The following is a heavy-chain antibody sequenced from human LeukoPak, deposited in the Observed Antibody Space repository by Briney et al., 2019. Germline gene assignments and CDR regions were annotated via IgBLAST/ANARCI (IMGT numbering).Heavy chain of an antibody. J-gene: IGHJ4*02. CDR1: EFSVGSNY. D-gene: IGHD6-19*01. Sequence: GGSLRLSCAASEFSVGSNYMTWVRQAPGKGLEWVSLIYSGGSTYYADSVKGRFTISRDNSKNTLYLQMNSLRAEDTAVYYCAKEGVSIAVAPADYWGQGTLVTVSS. CDR3: AKEGVSIAVAPADY. CDR2: IYSGGST. V-gene: IGHV3-66*01.